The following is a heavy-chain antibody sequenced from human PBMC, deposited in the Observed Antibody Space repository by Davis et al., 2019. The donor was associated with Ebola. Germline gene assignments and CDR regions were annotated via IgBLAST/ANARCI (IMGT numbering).Heavy chain of an antibody. J-gene: IGHJ6*02. CDR2: ISSSSSYI. CDR3: AGNSGVYYYGMDV. Sequence: GESLKIPCAASGFTFSSYSMNWVRQAPGKGLEWVSSISSSSSYICYADSVKGRFTISRDNSKNTLYLRMNSLRAEDTAVYYCAGNSGVYYYGMDVWGQGTTVTVSS. V-gene: IGHV3-21*01. CDR1: GFTFSSYS. D-gene: IGHD5-12*01.